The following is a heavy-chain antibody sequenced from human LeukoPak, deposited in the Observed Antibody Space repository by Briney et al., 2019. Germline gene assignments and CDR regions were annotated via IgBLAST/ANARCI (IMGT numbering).Heavy chain of an antibody. CDR3: ARSVVPAAIRYYYYYHMDV. J-gene: IGHJ6*03. V-gene: IGHV1-69*05. Sequence: GSSVTVSCKASGGTFSSYAISWVRQAPGQGLEWMGGIILIFGTANYAQKFQGRVTITTEESTSTAYMELSSLRSEDTAVYYCARSVVPAAIRYYYYYHMDVWGKGTTVTVSS. CDR1: GGTFSSYA. D-gene: IGHD2-2*01. CDR2: IILIFGTA.